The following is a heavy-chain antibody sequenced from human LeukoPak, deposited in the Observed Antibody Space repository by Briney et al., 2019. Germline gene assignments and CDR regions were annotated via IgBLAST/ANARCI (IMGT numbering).Heavy chain of an antibody. D-gene: IGHD3-22*01. V-gene: IGHV3-48*02. CDR2: ISSSSAI. CDR3: ARGQTYYYDSSGYQ. CDR1: GFTFSSYS. J-gene: IGHJ4*02. Sequence: GGSLRLSCAASGFTFSSYSMNWVRQAPGKGLEWVSYISSSSAIYYADSVKGRFTISRDNAKNSLYLQMNSLRDEDTAVYYCARGQTYYYDSSGYQWGQGTLVTVSS.